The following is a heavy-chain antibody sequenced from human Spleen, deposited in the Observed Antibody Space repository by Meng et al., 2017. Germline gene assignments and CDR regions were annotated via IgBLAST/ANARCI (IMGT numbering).Heavy chain of an antibody. CDR2: ISGSGGST. J-gene: IGHJ3*02. V-gene: IGHV3-23*01. CDR1: GFTFSSYA. CDR3: AKTTLWLRPNDSLDI. D-gene: IGHD3-16*01. Sequence: GESLKISCAASGFTFSSYALSWVRQAPGKGLEWVSGISGSGGSTYYADSVKGRFTFSRDNSKNTLYLQMNSLRAEDTAVYYCAKTTLWLRPNDSLDIWGRGTRVTVSS.